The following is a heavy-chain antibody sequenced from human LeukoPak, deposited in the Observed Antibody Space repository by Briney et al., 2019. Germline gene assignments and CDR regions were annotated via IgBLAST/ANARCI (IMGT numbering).Heavy chain of an antibody. CDR3: ARRAFDYWYFDL. CDR2: IYPGDSDT. CDR1: GYSFAIYW. J-gene: IGHJ2*01. Sequence: GESLKISCKDSGYSFAIYWIAWVRQMPGKGLEWMGIIYPGDSDTRYSPPFQGQVTITADKSISTAYLQWNSLKASDTATYYCARRAFDYWYFDLWGRGTLVTVSS. V-gene: IGHV5-51*01. D-gene: IGHD3-9*01.